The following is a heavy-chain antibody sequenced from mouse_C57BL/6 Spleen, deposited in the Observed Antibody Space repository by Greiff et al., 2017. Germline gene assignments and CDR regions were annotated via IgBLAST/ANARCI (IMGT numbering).Heavy chain of an antibody. CDR1: GFTFSDYY. CDR3: ASAVLRGYFDV. CDR2: INYDGSST. J-gene: IGHJ1*03. Sequence: EVQLQESEGGLVQPGSSMKLSCTASGFTFSDYYMAWVRQVPEKGLEWVANINYDGSSTYYLDSLKSRFIISRDNAKNILYLQMSSLKSEDTATYYCASAVLRGYFDVWGTGTTVTVSS. D-gene: IGHD1-1*01. V-gene: IGHV5-16*01.